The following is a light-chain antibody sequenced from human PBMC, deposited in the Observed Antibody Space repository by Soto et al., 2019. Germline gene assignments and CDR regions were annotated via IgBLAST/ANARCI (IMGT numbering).Light chain of an antibody. CDR3: CSYGGSFPYV. CDR1: SSDVGGYDY. J-gene: IGLJ1*01. CDR2: DVT. Sequence: HSVLAQPPSVSGSPGQSVTISCTGTSSDVGGYDYVSWYQQHPGKAPKLLIYDVTKRPSGVPDRFSGSKSGNTASLTISGLQAEDEADFFCCSYGGSFPYVFGTGTKVTVL. V-gene: IGLV2-11*01.